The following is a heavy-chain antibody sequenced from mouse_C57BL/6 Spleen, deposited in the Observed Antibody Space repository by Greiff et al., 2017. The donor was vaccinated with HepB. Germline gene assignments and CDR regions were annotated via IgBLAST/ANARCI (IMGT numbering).Heavy chain of an antibody. CDR3: ARSACYSNLWFAY. V-gene: IGHV1-64*01. D-gene: IGHD2-5*01. Sequence: QVQLQQPGAELVKPGASVKLSCKASGYTFTSYWMHWVKQRPGQGLEWIGMIHPNSGSTNYNEKFKSKATLTVDKSSSTAYMQLSSLTSADSAVYYCARSACYSNLWFAYWGQGTLVTVSA. CDR2: IHPNSGST. J-gene: IGHJ3*01. CDR1: GYTFTSYW.